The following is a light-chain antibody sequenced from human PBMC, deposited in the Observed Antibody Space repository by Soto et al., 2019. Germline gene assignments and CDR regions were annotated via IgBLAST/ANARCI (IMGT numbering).Light chain of an antibody. CDR2: ETS. Sequence: EIVLTQSPATLSLSPGARAPLSCRASQSVSNYLSWYQQQPGQAPRLLMYETSRRATGIPARFSGSGSGTDFTLTISSLEPEDFAVYYCQQRHNWRDTFGQGTRLEIK. CDR3: QQRHNWRDT. J-gene: IGKJ5*01. CDR1: QSVSNY. V-gene: IGKV3-11*01.